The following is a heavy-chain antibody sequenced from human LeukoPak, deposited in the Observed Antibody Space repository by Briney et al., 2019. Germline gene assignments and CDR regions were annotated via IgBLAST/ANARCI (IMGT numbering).Heavy chain of an antibody. V-gene: IGHV3-23*01. CDR3: AKRRTHIVVVPAAIGAFDI. CDR2: ISGSGGST. J-gene: IGHJ3*02. Sequence: PGGSLRLSCAASGFTFSSYAMSWVRQAPGKGLEWVSAISGSGGSTYYADSVKGRFTISRDNSKNTLYLQMNSRRAEDTAVYYCAKRRTHIVVVPAAIGAFDIWGQGTMVTVSS. CDR1: GFTFSSYA. D-gene: IGHD2-2*01.